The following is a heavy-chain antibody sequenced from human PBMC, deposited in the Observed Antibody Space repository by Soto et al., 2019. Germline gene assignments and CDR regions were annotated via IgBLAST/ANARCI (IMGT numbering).Heavy chain of an antibody. J-gene: IGHJ6*02. CDR2: IYPGDSDT. Sequence: GESLKISCKGSGYSFTSYWIGWVRQMPGKGLEWMGIIYPGDSDTRYSPSFQGQVTISADKSISTAYLQWSSLKASDTAMYYYARHMTYYYYGMDVWGQGTTVTVSS. D-gene: IGHD3-16*01. CDR1: GYSFTSYW. V-gene: IGHV5-51*01. CDR3: ARHMTYYYYGMDV.